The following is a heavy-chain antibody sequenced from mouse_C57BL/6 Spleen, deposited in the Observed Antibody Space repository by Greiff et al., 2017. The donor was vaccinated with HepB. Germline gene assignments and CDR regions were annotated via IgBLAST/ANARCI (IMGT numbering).Heavy chain of an antibody. Sequence: VKLVESGAELAKPGASVKLSCKASGYTFTSYWMHWVKQRPGQGLEWIGYINPSSGYTKYNQKFKDKATLTADKSSSTAYMQLSSLTYEDSAVYYCARDDDGSSYYFDYWGQGTTLTVSS. CDR3: ARDDDGSSYYFDY. CDR1: GYTFTSYW. CDR2: INPSSGYT. V-gene: IGHV1-7*01. J-gene: IGHJ2*01. D-gene: IGHD1-1*01.